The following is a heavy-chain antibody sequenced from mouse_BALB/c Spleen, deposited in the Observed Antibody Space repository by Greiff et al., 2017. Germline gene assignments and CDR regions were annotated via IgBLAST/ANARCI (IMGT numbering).Heavy chain of an antibody. Sequence: VMLVESGPGLVQPSQSLSITCTASGFSLTSYGVHWVRQSPGKGLEWLGVIWSGGSTDYNAAFISRLSISKDNSKSQVSFKMNSLQANDTAIYYCARKGENYDDDDYAMDYWGQGTSVTVSS. CDR1: GFSLTSYG. V-gene: IGHV2-2*02. J-gene: IGHJ4*01. CDR2: IWSGGST. D-gene: IGHD2-4*01. CDR3: ARKGENYDDDDYAMDY.